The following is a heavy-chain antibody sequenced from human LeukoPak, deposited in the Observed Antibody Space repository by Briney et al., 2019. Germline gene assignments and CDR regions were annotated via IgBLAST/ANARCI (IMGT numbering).Heavy chain of an antibody. J-gene: IGHJ5*02. V-gene: IGHV4-59*12. Sequence: PSETLSLTCTVSGGSISSYYWSWIRQPPGKGLEWIGYIYYSGSTNYNPSLKSRVTISVDMSKNQFSLKLSSVTAADTAAYYCARARPYLIAARPRKDWLDPWGQGTLVTVSS. D-gene: IGHD6-6*01. CDR1: GGSISSYY. CDR3: ARARPYLIAARPRKDWLDP. CDR2: IYYSGST.